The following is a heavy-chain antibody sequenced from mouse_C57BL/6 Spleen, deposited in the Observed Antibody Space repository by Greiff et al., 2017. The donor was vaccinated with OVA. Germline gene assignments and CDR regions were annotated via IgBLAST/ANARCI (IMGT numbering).Heavy chain of an antibody. CDR3: ARREITTVVAVDY. CDR2: INPSSGYT. D-gene: IGHD1-1*01. V-gene: IGHV1-4*01. Sequence: VQLVESGAELARPGASVKMSCKASGYTFTSYTMHWVKQRPGQGLEWIGYINPSSGYTKYNQKSKDKATLTADKSSSTAYMQLSSLTSEDSAVYYCARREITTVVAVDYWGQGPTLPVSS. CDR1: GYTFTSYT. J-gene: IGHJ2*01.